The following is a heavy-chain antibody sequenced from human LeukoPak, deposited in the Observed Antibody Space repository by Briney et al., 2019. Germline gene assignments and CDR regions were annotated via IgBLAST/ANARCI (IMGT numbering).Heavy chain of an antibody. J-gene: IGHJ1*01. CDR2: IYYSGST. V-gene: IGHV4-59*01. CDR3: ASVPRAYCGGDCAQH. D-gene: IGHD2-21*02. Sequence: SETLSLTCAVSGASISSYYWSWIRQSPGKGLEWIGYIYYSGSTNYNPSLKSRVTISVDMSKNQFSLKLSSVTAADTAVYYCASVPRAYCGGDCAQHWGQGTLVTVSS. CDR1: GASISSYY.